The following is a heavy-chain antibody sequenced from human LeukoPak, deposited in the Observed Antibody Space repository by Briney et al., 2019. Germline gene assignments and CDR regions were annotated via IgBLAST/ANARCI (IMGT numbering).Heavy chain of an antibody. CDR3: ARVWITFGGVIVKRTKKGPFDI. CDR1: GYTFTSYD. CDR2: MNPNSGNT. V-gene: IGHV1-8*01. D-gene: IGHD3-16*02. Sequence: ASVKVSCKASGYTFTSYDINWVRQATGQGLEWMGWMNPNSGNTGYAQKFQGRVTMTRNTSISTAYMELSSLRPEDTAVYYCARVWITFGGVIVKRTKKGPFDIWGQGTMVTVSS. J-gene: IGHJ3*02.